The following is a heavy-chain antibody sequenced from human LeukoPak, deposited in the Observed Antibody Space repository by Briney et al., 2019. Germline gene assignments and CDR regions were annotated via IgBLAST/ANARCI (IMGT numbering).Heavy chain of an antibody. CDR1: GGSISSYY. Sequence: SETLSLTCTVSGGSISSYYWSWIRQPPGKGLEWIGYIYYSGSTNYNPSLKSRVTISVDTSKNQFSLKLSSVTAADTAVYYCARHGDDDSSGYYLDYFDYWGQGTLVTVSS. D-gene: IGHD3-22*01. CDR3: ARHGDDDSSGYYLDYFDY. CDR2: IYYSGST. J-gene: IGHJ4*02. V-gene: IGHV4-59*08.